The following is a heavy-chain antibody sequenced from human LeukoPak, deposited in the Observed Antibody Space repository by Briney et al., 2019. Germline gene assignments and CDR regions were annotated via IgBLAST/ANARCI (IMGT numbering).Heavy chain of an antibody. CDR2: ISSSSNYI. Sequence: GTLRLSCAASGFIFSNYGMSWVRQAPGKGLEWVSSISSSSNYIYYADSVKGRFTISRDNAKNSLYLQMNSLRAEDTAVYYCARDDYGGLDYWGQGTLVTVSS. CDR3: ARDDYGGLDY. V-gene: IGHV3-21*01. J-gene: IGHJ4*02. CDR1: GFIFSNYG. D-gene: IGHD4-23*01.